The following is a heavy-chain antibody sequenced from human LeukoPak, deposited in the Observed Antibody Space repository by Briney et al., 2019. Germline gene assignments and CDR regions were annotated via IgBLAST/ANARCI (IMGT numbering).Heavy chain of an antibody. D-gene: IGHD6-13*01. J-gene: IGHJ6*03. V-gene: IGHV1-18*01. CDR1: GYTFTNYG. Sequence: ASVKVSCKASGYTFTNYGIYWVRQAPGQGFQWMGWISVNNGNTNYARKFRDRFTMTADTATSTAYMELRSLRSDDTAVYYCARENRPGWYSSSWYLRDYYYYMDVWGKGTTVTISS. CDR3: ARENRPGWYSSSWYLRDYYYYMDV. CDR2: ISVNNGNT.